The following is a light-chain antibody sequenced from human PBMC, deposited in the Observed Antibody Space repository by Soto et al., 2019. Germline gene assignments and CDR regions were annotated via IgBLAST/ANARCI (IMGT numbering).Light chain of an antibody. Sequence: EIVLTQSPGTLSLSPGERATLSCRASQSFSSSDLAWYQQKPGQAPRLLIYGVSSRATGIPDRFSGSGSGIDFTLTISRLEPEDFAVYYCQQYGGSRKFGQRTKVEIK. J-gene: IGKJ1*01. V-gene: IGKV3-20*01. CDR2: GVS. CDR1: QSFSSSD. CDR3: QQYGGSRK.